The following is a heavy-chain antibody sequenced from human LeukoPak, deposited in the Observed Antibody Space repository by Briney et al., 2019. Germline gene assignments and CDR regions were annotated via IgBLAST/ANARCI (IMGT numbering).Heavy chain of an antibody. V-gene: IGHV4-39*01. J-gene: IGHJ4*02. CDR3: ARLTYNWNSIDY. Sequence: PSETLSLTCSVSGDSISSGSYYWGWIRQPPGKGLEWIVIIYYIGSTYYNPSLKSRATISVDTSKNQFSLTLSSVTAADTAVYYCARLTYNWNSIDYWGQGTLVTVSS. CDR1: GDSISSGSYY. CDR2: IYYIGST. D-gene: IGHD1-7*01.